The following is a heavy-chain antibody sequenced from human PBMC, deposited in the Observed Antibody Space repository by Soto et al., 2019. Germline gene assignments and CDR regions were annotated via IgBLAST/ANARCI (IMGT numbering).Heavy chain of an antibody. V-gene: IGHV1-18*01. CDR1: GYTFISYG. Sequence: QVQLVQSGAELKKPGASVKVSCKASGYTFISYGISWLRQAPGQGLEWMGWISGYNGNTKYAKKLQGRVTMTTDTSTSTAYMEMRSLRSDDTAVYYCARDLGAQKVDYWGQGTLVTVSS. J-gene: IGHJ4*02. CDR2: ISGYNGNT. CDR3: ARDLGAQKVDY. D-gene: IGHD7-27*01.